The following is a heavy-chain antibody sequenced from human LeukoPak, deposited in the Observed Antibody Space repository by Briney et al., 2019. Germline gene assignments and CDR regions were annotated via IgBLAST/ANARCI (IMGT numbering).Heavy chain of an antibody. D-gene: IGHD3-22*01. Sequence: ASVKVSCKASGYTFASYHIDWVRQAPGQGPEWMGWMNAKSGHTGYAQSLEGRVTMTRDTSTNTAYMELRGLRSEDTAVYFCARGMFDNSGHYYYFYYALDVWGQGTTVTVSS. V-gene: IGHV1-8*01. J-gene: IGHJ6*02. CDR1: GYTFASYH. CDR3: ARGMFDNSGHYYYFYYALDV. CDR2: MNAKSGHT.